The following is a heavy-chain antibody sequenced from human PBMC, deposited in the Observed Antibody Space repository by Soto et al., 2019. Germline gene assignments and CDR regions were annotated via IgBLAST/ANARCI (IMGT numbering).Heavy chain of an antibody. D-gene: IGHD1-7*01. CDR3: TGHGGNSY. CDR1: GFTLRTNG. J-gene: IGHJ4*02. CDR2: IVYNGDT. V-gene: IGHV3-23*01. Sequence: GGSLRLSCAASGFTLRTNGMSWVRQAPGKGLKCVSSIVYNGDTSYADSVKGRFTISRDISENTLYLEMNRLRAEDTAVYYCTGHGGNSYLGQGTLVTVSS.